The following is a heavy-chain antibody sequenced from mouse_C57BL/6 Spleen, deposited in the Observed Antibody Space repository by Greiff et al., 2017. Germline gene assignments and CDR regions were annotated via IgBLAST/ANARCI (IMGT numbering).Heavy chain of an antibody. CDR3: THYGSNYAMDY. CDR1: GFNIKDYY. CDR2: IDPEDGDT. V-gene: IGHV14-1*01. D-gene: IGHD1-1*01. J-gene: IGHJ4*01. Sequence: VQLKQSGAELVRPGASVKLSCTASGFNIKDYYMHWVKQRPEQGLEWIGRIDPEDGDTEYAPKFQGKATMTADTSSNTAYLQLSSLTSEDTAVYYCTHYGSNYAMDYWGQGTSVTVSS.